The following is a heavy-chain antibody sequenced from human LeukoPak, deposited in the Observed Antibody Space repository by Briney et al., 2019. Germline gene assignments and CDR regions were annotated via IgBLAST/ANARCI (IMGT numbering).Heavy chain of an antibody. CDR3: ARARSGDWPNYFFDH. J-gene: IGHJ4*02. CDR1: GYTFSGYY. D-gene: IGHD3/OR15-3a*01. Sequence: ASVKVSCKASGYTFSGYYVHWVRQAPGQGLEWMGWILPHSGDTKYSQNFQGRLTMTGDTSISTAYMELSRLKSDDTAIFYCARARSGDWPNYFFDHWGQGTLVTASS. V-gene: IGHV1-2*02. CDR2: ILPHSGDT.